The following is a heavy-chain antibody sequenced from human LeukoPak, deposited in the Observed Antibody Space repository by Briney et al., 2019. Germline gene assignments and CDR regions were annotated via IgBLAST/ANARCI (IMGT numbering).Heavy chain of an antibody. V-gene: IGHV4-34*01. Sequence: PSETLSLTCVVYGESFSAHYWTWIRQPPGKGLQWIGEINHSGSVHYNPSLNSRVTMSVESSKKQFSLKVTSVTAADTAVYYCARGTINMVGAPTTSWGQGTLVTVSS. CDR3: ARGTINMVGAPTTS. J-gene: IGHJ4*02. D-gene: IGHD3-10*01. CDR2: INHSGSV. CDR1: GESFSAHY.